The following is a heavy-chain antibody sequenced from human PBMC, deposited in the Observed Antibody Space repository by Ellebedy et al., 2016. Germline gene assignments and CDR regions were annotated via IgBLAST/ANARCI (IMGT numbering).Heavy chain of an antibody. CDR1: GYTFTSYD. J-gene: IGHJ6*02. D-gene: IGHD2-2*01. CDR3: ARIRTSAYYYGMDV. V-gene: IGHV1-8*01. Sequence: ASVKVSXKASGYTFTSYDINWVRQATGQGLEWMGWMNPNSGNTGYAQKFQGRVTMTRNTSISTAYMELSSLRSEDTAVYYCARIRTSAYYYGMDVWGQGTTVTVSS. CDR2: MNPNSGNT.